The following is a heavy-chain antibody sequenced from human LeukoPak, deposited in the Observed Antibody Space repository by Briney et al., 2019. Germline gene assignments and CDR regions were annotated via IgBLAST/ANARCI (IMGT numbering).Heavy chain of an antibody. Sequence: PGGSLRLSCAASGFTFSSYAMSWVRQAPGKGLEWISAFSSNGVNTYYADSVKGRFTISRDNSKNTLYLQMNSLRAEDTAVYYCAKYKGPIRPVFDSWGQGTLVTVSS. CDR2: FSSNGVNT. CDR3: AKYKGPIRPVFDS. CDR1: GFTFSSYA. D-gene: IGHD1-14*01. V-gene: IGHV3-23*01. J-gene: IGHJ4*02.